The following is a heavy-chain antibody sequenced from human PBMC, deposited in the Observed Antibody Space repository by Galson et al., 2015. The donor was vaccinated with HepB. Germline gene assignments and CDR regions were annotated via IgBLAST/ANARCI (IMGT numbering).Heavy chain of an antibody. CDR2: INEDGSEK. J-gene: IGHJ6*02. V-gene: IGHV3-7*01. CDR1: AFTFSSYW. Sequence: SLRLSCAASAFTFSSYWMSWVRQAPGKGLEWLANINEDGSEKYYVDSVKGRFTISRDNAKKSLYLQMNSLRAEDTAVYYCARNDVWGQGTTVTVSS. CDR3: ARNDV.